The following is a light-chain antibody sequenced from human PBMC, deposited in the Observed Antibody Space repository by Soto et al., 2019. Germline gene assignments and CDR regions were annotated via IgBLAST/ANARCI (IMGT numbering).Light chain of an antibody. CDR2: LNSDGSH. V-gene: IGLV4-69*01. Sequence: QPVLTQSPSASASLGASVKLTCTLSSGHSSSAIAWHQQQPEKGPRYLMNLNSDGSHNRGDGIPDRFSGSSSGAERYLTISSLQSEDEADYYCQTWGTGTVVFGGGTKLTVL. CDR1: SGHSSSA. CDR3: QTWGTGTVV. J-gene: IGLJ2*01.